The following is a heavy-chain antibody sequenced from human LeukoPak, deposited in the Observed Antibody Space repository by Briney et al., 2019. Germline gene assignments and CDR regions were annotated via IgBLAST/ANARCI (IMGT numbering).Heavy chain of an antibody. CDR2: IDRDGSRI. CDR1: GFTFSSYW. CDR3: VRGNDYGGPHY. V-gene: IGHV3-74*01. J-gene: IGHJ4*02. Sequence: GGSLRLSCAVSGFTFSSYWMHWVRQAPGKGLVWVSRIDRDGSRINYADSVKGRFTISRDNGKNTRFLQMNSLRAEDAAVYYCVRGNDYGGPHYWGQGTLVTVSS. D-gene: IGHD4-23*01.